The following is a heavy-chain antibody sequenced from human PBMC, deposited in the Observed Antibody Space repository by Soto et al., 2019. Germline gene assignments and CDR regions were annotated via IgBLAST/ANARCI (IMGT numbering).Heavy chain of an antibody. CDR2: INHSGST. J-gene: IGHJ6*03. CDR1: GGSFSGYY. CDR3: ARGLGSGYYFYYYYMDV. V-gene: IGHV4-34*01. Sequence: SETLSLTCAVYGGSFSGYYWSWIRQPPGKGLEWIGEINHSGSTNYNPSLKSRVTISVDTSKNQFSLKLSSVTAADTAVYYCARGLGSGYYFYYYYMDVWGKGTTVTVSS. D-gene: IGHD3-3*01.